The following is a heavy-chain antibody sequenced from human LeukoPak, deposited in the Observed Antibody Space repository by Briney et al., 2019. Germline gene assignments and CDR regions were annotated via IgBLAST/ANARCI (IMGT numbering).Heavy chain of an antibody. V-gene: IGHV4-38-2*02. CDR2: IYHSGST. Sequence: SETLSLTCTVSGYSISSGYYWGWIRQPPGKGLEWIGSIYHSGSTYYNPSLKSRVTISVDTSKNQFSLKLSSVTAADTAVYYCARHVDPVTYYYGSANWFDPWGQGTLVTVSS. J-gene: IGHJ5*02. CDR3: ARHVDPVTYYYGSANWFDP. D-gene: IGHD3-10*01. CDR1: GYSISSGYY.